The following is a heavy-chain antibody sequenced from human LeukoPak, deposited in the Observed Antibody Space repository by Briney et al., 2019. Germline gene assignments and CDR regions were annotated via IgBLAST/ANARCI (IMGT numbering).Heavy chain of an antibody. V-gene: IGHV3-53*01. CDR1: GFTVSSNY. D-gene: IGHD6-19*01. CDR2: IYSGGST. CDR3: ARGDYGSGWLFDY. Sequence: PGGSLRLSCAASGFTVSSNYMSWVRQAPGKGLEWVSVIYSGGSTYYADSVKGRFTISRDNSKNTLYLQMNSLRAEDTAVYYCARGDYGSGWLFDYWGQGTLVTVSS. J-gene: IGHJ4*02.